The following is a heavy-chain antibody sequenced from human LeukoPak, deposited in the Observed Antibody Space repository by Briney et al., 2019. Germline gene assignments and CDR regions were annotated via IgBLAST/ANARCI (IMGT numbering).Heavy chain of an antibody. CDR2: INWNGGST. Sequence: PGGSLRLSCAASGFTFDDYAMHWVRHAPGKGLEWVSGINWNGGSTGYADSVKGRFTISRDNAKNSLYLQMNSLRAEDTALYYCAREVPRGSYYAFDIWGQGTMVTVSS. J-gene: IGHJ3*02. CDR1: GFTFDDYA. CDR3: AREVPRGSYYAFDI. D-gene: IGHD1-26*01. V-gene: IGHV3-20*04.